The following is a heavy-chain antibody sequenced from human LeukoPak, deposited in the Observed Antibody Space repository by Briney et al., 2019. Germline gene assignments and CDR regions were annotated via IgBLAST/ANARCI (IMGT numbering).Heavy chain of an antibody. J-gene: IGHJ6*02. CDR3: ARNHYYDILTGSVTYGMDV. V-gene: IGHV1-18*01. Sequence: ASVKVSCKASGYTFTSYGISWVRQAPGQGLEWMGWISAYNGNTNYAQKLQGRVTMTTDTSTGTAYMELRSLRSDDTAVYYCARNHYYDILTGSVTYGMDVWGQGTTVTVSS. D-gene: IGHD3-9*01. CDR2: ISAYNGNT. CDR1: GYTFTSYG.